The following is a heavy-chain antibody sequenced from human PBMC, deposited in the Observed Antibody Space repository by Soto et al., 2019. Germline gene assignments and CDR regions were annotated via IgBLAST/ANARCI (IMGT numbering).Heavy chain of an antibody. CDR2: IYDSGSP. V-gene: IGHV4-59*01. J-gene: IGHJ1*01. Sequence: SETLSLTCTISGGSISVYYWSWIRQSPGQGLEWIGYIYDSGSPYYNPSLKTRVTISADTSKNQISLKLTSATAADTAVYFCARGGRSRPPRYWGRGTLVTVSS. CDR1: GGSISVYY. D-gene: IGHD3-9*01. CDR3: ARGGRSRPPRY.